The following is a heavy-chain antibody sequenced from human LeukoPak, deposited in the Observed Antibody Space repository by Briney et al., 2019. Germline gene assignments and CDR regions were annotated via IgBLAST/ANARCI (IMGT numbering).Heavy chain of an antibody. CDR1: GYTFTGYN. CDR2: INPNSGGT. Sequence: GASVKVSCKSSGYTFTGYNMQWLRPAPGQGLEWMGWINPNSGGTNYAQKFQGRVTMTRDTSISTAYMELSRLRSDDTAVYYCARDGHFDYWGQGTLVTVSS. CDR3: ARDGHFDY. J-gene: IGHJ4*02. V-gene: IGHV1-2*02.